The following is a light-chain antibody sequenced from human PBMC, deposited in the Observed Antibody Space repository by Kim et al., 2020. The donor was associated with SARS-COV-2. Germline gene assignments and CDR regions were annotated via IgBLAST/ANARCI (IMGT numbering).Light chain of an antibody. CDR1: SSDVGGYNF. V-gene: IGLV2-14*03. Sequence: GQSITISCSGTSSDVGGYNFVSWYQQHPGEAPKLMIYDVINRPSGVSNRFSGSKSGNRASLTISGLQAEDEADYYCSSYTSSWTYVFGTGTKVTVL. J-gene: IGLJ1*01. CDR3: SSYTSSWTYV. CDR2: DVI.